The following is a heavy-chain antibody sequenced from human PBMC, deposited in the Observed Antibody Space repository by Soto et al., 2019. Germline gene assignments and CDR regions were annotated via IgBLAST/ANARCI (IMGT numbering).Heavy chain of an antibody. D-gene: IGHD3-3*01. V-gene: IGHV4-39*02. CDR1: GDSIISSDFY. Sequence: SETLSLTCTVSGDSIISSDFYWGWVRQPPGKGLEWIGSIFYLGSSYYSPSLRGRVTISLDTSKKQFSLSLSSVTAADTAVYFCARARFSQWSQDYYGLDVWGQGTTVTVSS. CDR3: ARARFSQWSQDYYGLDV. J-gene: IGHJ6*02. CDR2: IFYLGSS.